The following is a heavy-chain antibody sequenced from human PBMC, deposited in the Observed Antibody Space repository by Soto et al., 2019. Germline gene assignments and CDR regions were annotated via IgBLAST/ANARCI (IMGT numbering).Heavy chain of an antibody. CDR1: GFTFSTNS. CDR2: ITSSGGTL. D-gene: IGHD2-15*01. J-gene: IGHJ6*03. Sequence: GGSLRLSCAASGFTFSTNSMNWVRQAPGKGLEWVSYITSSGGTLYYADSVKGRFTISRDNAKNSLYLQMNSLRAEDTAVYYCAKGVYCSGSSCYYYMDVWGKGTTVTVSS. V-gene: IGHV3-48*01. CDR3: AKGVYCSGSSCYYYMDV.